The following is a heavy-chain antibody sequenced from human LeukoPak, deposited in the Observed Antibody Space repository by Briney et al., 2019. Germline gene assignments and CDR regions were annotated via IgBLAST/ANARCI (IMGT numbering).Heavy chain of an antibody. CDR3: ARNRAIYYYDSSGFDP. CDR1: GFTLSSYE. D-gene: IGHD3-22*01. CDR2: IGSSGSTI. J-gene: IGHJ5*02. Sequence: GGSLRLSCAASGFTLSSYEMNWVRQAPGKGLEWVSYIGSSGSTIYYADSVQGRFTISRDNAKNSLYLQMNNLRAEDTAVYYCARNRAIYYYDSSGFDPWGQGTLVTVSS. V-gene: IGHV3-48*03.